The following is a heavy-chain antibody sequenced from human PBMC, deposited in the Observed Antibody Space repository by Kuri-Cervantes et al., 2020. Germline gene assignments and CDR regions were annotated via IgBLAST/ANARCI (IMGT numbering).Heavy chain of an antibody. D-gene: IGHD1-14*01. CDR2: ISGSGGST. V-gene: IGHV3-23*01. CDR3: AKTGRTADAFDI. CDR1: GFTFSSYA. J-gene: IGHJ3*02. Sequence: GGSLSLSCAASGFTFSSYAMSWVRQAPGKGVEWVSAISGSGGSTYYADSVKCRFTISRDNSKNTLYLQMNSLRAEDTAVYYCAKTGRTADAFDIWGQGTMVTVSS.